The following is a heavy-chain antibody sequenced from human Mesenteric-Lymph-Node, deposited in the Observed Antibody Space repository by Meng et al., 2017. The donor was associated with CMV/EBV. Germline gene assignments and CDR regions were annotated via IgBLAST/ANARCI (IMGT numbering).Heavy chain of an antibody. V-gene: IGHV4-34*01. CDR3: ARGSSYDILTGYFNY. J-gene: IGHJ4*02. CDR1: GGSFIGDY. D-gene: IGHD3-9*01. CDR2: INHSGST. Sequence: AVLLMPPWALSFTCAVYGGSFIGDYWNWIRQSPEKGLEWIGEINHSGSTTYNPSFTSRIIISVDTSTNQISLNMSSVTAADTAVYYCARGSSYDILTGYFNYWGQGALVTVSS.